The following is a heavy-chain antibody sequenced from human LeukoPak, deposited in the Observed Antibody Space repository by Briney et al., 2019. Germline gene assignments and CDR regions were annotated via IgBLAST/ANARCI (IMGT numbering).Heavy chain of an antibody. CDR3: TTDWFPVGAWDGGDYFDY. Sequence: GGSLRLSCVASGFNFEDYAMNWVRQAPGKGLEWVGRIKSKTDGGTTDYAAPVKGRFTISRDDSKNTLYLQMNSLKTEDTAVYYCTTDWFPVGAWDGGDYFDYXXXXTLVTVSS. CDR2: IKSKTDGGTT. D-gene: IGHD4-23*01. J-gene: IGHJ4*02. V-gene: IGHV3-15*01. CDR1: GFNFEDYA.